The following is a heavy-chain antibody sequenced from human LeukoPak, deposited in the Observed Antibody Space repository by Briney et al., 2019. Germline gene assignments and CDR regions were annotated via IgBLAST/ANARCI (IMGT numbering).Heavy chain of an antibody. CDR1: GFTFSTHG. D-gene: IGHD3-10*01. V-gene: IGHV3-30*03. CDR3: ARSGVLIDY. Sequence: GTSLRLSCVASGFTFSTHGMHWVRQAPGKGLEWVAVISYDGSNKYYADSVKGRFTISRDNSKNTLYLQMNSLRAEDTAVYYCARSGVLIDYWGQGTLVTVSS. CDR2: ISYDGSNK. J-gene: IGHJ4*02.